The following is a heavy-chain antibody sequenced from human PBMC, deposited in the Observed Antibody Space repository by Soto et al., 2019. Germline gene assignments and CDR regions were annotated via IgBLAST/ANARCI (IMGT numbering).Heavy chain of an antibody. Sequence: EVQLVESGGGLIQPGGSLRLSCAASGFTVSSNYMSWVRQAPGKGLEWVSVIYSGGDTYFADSVKGRFTISRDNSKYTLYLQMNSLRVEDTAVYYCARASYRSSPLDPWGQGTLVTVSS. CDR1: GFTVSSNY. CDR3: ARASYRSSPLDP. D-gene: IGHD6-6*01. J-gene: IGHJ5*02. V-gene: IGHV3-53*01. CDR2: IYSGGDT.